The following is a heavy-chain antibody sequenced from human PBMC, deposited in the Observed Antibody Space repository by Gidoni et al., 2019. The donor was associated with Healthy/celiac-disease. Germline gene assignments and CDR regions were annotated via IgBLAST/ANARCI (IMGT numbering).Heavy chain of an antibody. Sequence: QVQLVESGGGVVQPGRSLRLSCAASGFTFSSYGMHWVRQAPGKGLEWVAVIWYDGSNKYYADSGKGRFTISRDNSKNTLYLQMNSRRAEDTAVYYCARAGQRPSDYDISPYWGQGTLVTVSS. V-gene: IGHV3-33*01. CDR1: GFTFSSYG. D-gene: IGHD3-9*01. J-gene: IGHJ4*02. CDR2: IWYDGSNK. CDR3: ARAGQRPSDYDISPY.